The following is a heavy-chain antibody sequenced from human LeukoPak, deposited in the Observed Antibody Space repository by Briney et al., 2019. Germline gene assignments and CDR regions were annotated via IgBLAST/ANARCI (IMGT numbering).Heavy chain of an antibody. D-gene: IGHD2-15*01. CDR3: ARTVLSYCRGGSCPYFDY. Sequence: SETLSLTCTVSAASISNYYCSWIRQPPGKGLEWIGYIYYSGSTTYNPSVKSRVTISADTSKNQFSLKLSSLTAADTAVYYCARTVLSYCRGGSCPYFDYWGQGTLVTVSS. V-gene: IGHV4-59*01. J-gene: IGHJ4*01. CDR1: AASISNYY. CDR2: IYYSGST.